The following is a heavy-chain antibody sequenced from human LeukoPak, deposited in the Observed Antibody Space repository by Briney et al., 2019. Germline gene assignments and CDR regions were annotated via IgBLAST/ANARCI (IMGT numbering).Heavy chain of an antibody. CDR1: GYTFTGYY. V-gene: IGHV1-2*02. CDR2: INPNSGDT. Sequence: KVSCKGSGYTFTGYYMHWVRQAPGQGLEWMGWINPNSGDTNYAQNFQGRVTMTRDTSISTAYMELSRLRSDDTAVYYCARDRGIDYWGQGTLVTVSS. J-gene: IGHJ4*02. CDR3: ARDRGIDY.